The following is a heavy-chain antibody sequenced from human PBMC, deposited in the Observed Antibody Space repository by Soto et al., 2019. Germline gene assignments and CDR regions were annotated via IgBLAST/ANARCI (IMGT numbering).Heavy chain of an antibody. CDR2: IYYSGST. CDR1: GGSISSGDYY. V-gene: IGHV4-30-4*01. D-gene: IGHD3-22*01. Sequence: TLSLTCTVSGGSISSGDYYWSWIRQPPGKGLEWIGYIYYSGSTYYNPSLKSRVTISVDTSKNQFSLKLSSVTAADTAVYYCARGLYDSSGYYFDYWGQGTLVTAPQ. J-gene: IGHJ4*02. CDR3: ARGLYDSSGYYFDY.